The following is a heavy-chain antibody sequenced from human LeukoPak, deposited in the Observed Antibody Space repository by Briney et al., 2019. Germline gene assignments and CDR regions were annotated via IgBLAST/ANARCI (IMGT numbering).Heavy chain of an antibody. CDR3: ARRSGTYSDFDF. J-gene: IGHJ4*02. Sequence: ASVKVSCKASGYTFTSFGIVWVRQAPGQRLEWMGWISTSTGHTNYTHRLQGRVSMTTDTSTNTVYMEMKSLTSDDSAVYYCARRSGTYSDFDFWGQGTLVTVSS. CDR2: ISTSTGHT. V-gene: IGHV1-18*01. D-gene: IGHD1-26*01. CDR1: GYTFTSFG.